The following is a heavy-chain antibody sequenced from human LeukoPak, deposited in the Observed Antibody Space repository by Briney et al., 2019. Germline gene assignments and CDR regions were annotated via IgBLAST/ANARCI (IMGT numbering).Heavy chain of an antibody. CDR1: GFTFRSYG. CDR3: AKDEGDDSSGYYLDY. V-gene: IGHV3-30*18. J-gene: IGHJ4*02. Sequence: GRSLRLSCAASGFTFRSYGMHWVRQAPGKGLEWVAVISYDGSNKYYADSVKGRFTISRDNSKNTLYLQMNSLRAEDTAVYYCAKDEGDDSSGYYLDYWGQGTLVTVSS. CDR2: ISYDGSNK. D-gene: IGHD3-22*01.